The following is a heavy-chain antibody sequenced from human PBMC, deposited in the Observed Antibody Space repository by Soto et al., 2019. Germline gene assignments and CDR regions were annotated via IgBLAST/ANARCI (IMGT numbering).Heavy chain of an antibody. Sequence: QVQLVESGGGVVQPGRSLRLSCAASGFTFSSYGMHWVRQAPGKGLEWVAVIWYDGSNKYYADSVKGRFTISRDNSKNTLYLQMNSLRAEDTAVYYCARDGKYYYGSGRAAFDIWGPGTMATVSS. V-gene: IGHV3-33*01. CDR3: ARDGKYYYGSGRAAFDI. J-gene: IGHJ3*02. CDR1: GFTFSSYG. CDR2: IWYDGSNK. D-gene: IGHD3-10*01.